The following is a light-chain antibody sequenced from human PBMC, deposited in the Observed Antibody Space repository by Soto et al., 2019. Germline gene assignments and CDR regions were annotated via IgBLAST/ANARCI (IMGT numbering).Light chain of an antibody. J-gene: IGKJ1*01. CDR2: GAS. CDR1: QSVSSN. CDR3: QQYNNWPGT. V-gene: IGKV3-15*01. Sequence: EIVMTQSPATLSVSPGERATLSCRASQSVSSNLAWYQQKPGQAPRFLIYGASTRATGIPARFSGSGSGTEFTLTISNLQSEDFAVYYCQQYNNWPGTFGQGTKVEIK.